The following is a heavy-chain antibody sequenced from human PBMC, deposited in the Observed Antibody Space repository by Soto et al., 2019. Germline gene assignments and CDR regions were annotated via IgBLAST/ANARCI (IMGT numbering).Heavy chain of an antibody. Sequence: GGSLRLSCAASGFTFSSYAMSWVRQAPGKGLEWVSAISGSGGSTYYADSVKGRFTISRDNSKNTLYLQMNSLRAEDTAVYYCAKARQIRDIVATIYFDYWGQGTLVTVSS. CDR3: AKARQIRDIVATIYFDY. D-gene: IGHD5-12*01. J-gene: IGHJ4*02. CDR1: GFTFSSYA. CDR2: ISGSGGST. V-gene: IGHV3-23*01.